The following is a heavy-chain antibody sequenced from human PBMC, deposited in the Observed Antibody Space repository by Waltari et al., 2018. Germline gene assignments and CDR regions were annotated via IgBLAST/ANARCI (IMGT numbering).Heavy chain of an antibody. J-gene: IGHJ4*02. D-gene: IGHD6-19*01. V-gene: IGHV1-18*01. CDR2: SSAYNGNT. Sequence: HVQLVQSGPDVQKPGPSVKVSCKVSVYTLSSYGISWVRQAPGQGFEWMGRSSAYNGNTNYAQKRQGRVTMTTDTSTSTAYMELRSLRSDDTAVYYCARGRVAVAGLDYWGQGTLVTVSS. CDR1: VYTLSSYG. CDR3: ARGRVAVAGLDY.